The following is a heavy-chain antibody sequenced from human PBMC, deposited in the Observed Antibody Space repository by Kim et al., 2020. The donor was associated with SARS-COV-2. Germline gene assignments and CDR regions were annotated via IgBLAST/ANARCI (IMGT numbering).Heavy chain of an antibody. CDR1: GGSFSGYY. J-gene: IGHJ3*02. CDR2: INHSGST. CDR3: ARGRDYYGSGSLAFDI. V-gene: IGHV4-34*01. D-gene: IGHD3-10*01. Sequence: SETLSLTCAVYGGSFSGYYWSWIRQPPGKGLEWIGEINHSGSTNYNPSLKSRVTISVDTSKNQFSLKLSSVTAADTAVYYCARGRDYYGSGSLAFDIWGQGTMVTVSS.